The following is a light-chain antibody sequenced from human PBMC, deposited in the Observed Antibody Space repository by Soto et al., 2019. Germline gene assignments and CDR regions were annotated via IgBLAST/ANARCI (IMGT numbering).Light chain of an antibody. CDR2: AAS. V-gene: IGKV1-39*01. Sequence: DIQITQSPSSLSASVGDRVTITCRASQSISSYLNWYQQKPGKAPKLLIYAASSLQSGFPSRFSGSGSGTDFTLTISSLQPEDFATYYCQQSYSTPITFGQGTRLEIK. CDR1: QSISSY. CDR3: QQSYSTPIT. J-gene: IGKJ5*01.